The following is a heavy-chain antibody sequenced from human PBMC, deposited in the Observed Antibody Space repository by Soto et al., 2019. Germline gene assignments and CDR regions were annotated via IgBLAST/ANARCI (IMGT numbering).Heavy chain of an antibody. CDR3: TKSGHYFFDGTDYSSSCHIDGSDI. V-gene: IGHV3-30*18. CDR1: GFTFSTYG. CDR2: ISYDGSSQ. J-gene: IGHJ3*02. Sequence: GGSLRLSSAPSGFTFSTYGINWVRQAPGKGLEWVAVISYDGSSQYFADSVKGRFTIARDNSKNALYLQMNSLRAEDTAVYYCTKSGHYFFDGTDYSSSCHIDGSDIWGQGRLVSV. D-gene: IGHD3-9*01.